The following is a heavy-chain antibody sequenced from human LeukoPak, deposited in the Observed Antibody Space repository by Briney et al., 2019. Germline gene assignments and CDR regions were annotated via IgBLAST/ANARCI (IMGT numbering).Heavy chain of an antibody. Sequence: ASVKVSCKASGYTFTGYYMHWVRQAPGQGLEWMGWINPNSGGTNYAQKFQGRVTMTRDTSISTAYMELSRLRSDDTAVYYCARNADSSSWYLFFQHWGQGTLVTVSS. CDR1: GYTFTGYY. D-gene: IGHD6-13*01. V-gene: IGHV1-2*02. CDR3: ARNADSSSWYLFFQH. J-gene: IGHJ1*01. CDR2: INPNSGGT.